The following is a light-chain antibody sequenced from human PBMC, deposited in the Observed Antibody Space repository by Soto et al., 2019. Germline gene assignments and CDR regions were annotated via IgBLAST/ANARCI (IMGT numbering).Light chain of an antibody. CDR2: DAS. V-gene: IGKV1-8*01. J-gene: IGKJ5*01. CDR1: QGISSY. CDR3: QQYNSYPIT. Sequence: AIRMTQSPSSLSASTGDRVTITCRASQGISSYLAWYQQKPGKAPKLLIYDASNLESGVPSRFSGSGSGTEFTLTISSLQPDDFATYYCQQYNSYPITFGQGTRLEIK.